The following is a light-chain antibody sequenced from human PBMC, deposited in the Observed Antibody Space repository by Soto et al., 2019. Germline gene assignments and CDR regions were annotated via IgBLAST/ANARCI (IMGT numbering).Light chain of an antibody. V-gene: IGKV3-11*01. CDR1: QSLSSF. CDR3: QQRIDWPRT. Sequence: EIVLTQSPATLSLSPGERATLSCRASQSLSSFLAWYQQRPGQAPRLLIYDASTRATGIPARFSGSGSGTDFTLTISSREPEDFAVYYCQQRIDWPRTFGQGTKLEIK. CDR2: DAS. J-gene: IGKJ2*01.